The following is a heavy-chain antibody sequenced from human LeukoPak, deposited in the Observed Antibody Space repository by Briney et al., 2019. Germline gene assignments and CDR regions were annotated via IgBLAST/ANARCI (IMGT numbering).Heavy chain of an antibody. V-gene: IGHV4-59*01. CDR2: IYNSGST. J-gene: IGHJ4*02. CDR3: ARKDGDG. Sequence: RPSETLSLTCTVSGVSISSYHWTWIRQPPGEGLERIGHIYNSGSTNYNPSLRGRVTISLDTSKNQVSLKLSSVTAADTAMYYCARKDGDGWGQGTLVTVSS. D-gene: IGHD5-24*01. CDR1: GVSISSYH.